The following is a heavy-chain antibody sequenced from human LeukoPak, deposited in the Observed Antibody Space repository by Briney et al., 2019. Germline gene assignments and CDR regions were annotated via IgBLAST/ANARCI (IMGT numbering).Heavy chain of an antibody. CDR1: GGSFSGYF. V-gene: IGHV4-34*01. J-gene: IGHJ6*03. Sequence: PSETLSLTCTAYGGSFSGYFWSWIRQPPGKGLEWIGEINHGGSTNYNPSLKSRVTISVDTSKNQFSLKLSSVTAADTAVYYCARPSVFWSGYRRDYYYMDVWGKGTMVTVSS. CDR2: INHGGST. D-gene: IGHD3-3*01. CDR3: ARPSVFWSGYRRDYYYMDV.